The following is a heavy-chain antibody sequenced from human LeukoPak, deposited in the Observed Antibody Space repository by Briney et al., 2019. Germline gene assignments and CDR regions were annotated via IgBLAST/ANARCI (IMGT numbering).Heavy chain of an antibody. V-gene: IGHV3-48*01. CDR3: AKGGKWDVTPFDY. CDR2: ISSSSSTI. CDR1: GFTFGRYS. D-gene: IGHD1-26*01. Sequence: GGSLRLSCAASGFTFGRYSMNWVRQAPGKGLEWVSYISSSSSTIYYADSVKGRFTISRDNSKNTLYLQVNSLRAEDTAVYYCAKGGKWDVTPFDYWGQGTLVTVSS. J-gene: IGHJ4*02.